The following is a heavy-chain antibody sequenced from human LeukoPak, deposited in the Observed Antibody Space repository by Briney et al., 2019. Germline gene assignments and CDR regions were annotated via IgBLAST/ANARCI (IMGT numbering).Heavy chain of an antibody. Sequence: GGSLRLSCAASGFTFSSAWMSWVRQAPGKGLEWVASINQDGGEKYSLDSVKGRFTISRDNTKSSLYLQVNSLRAEDTAMYYCARYRHLYYWGQGTLVTVSS. J-gene: IGHJ4*02. CDR3: ARYRHLYY. CDR2: INQDGGEK. CDR1: GFTFSSAW. D-gene: IGHD3-16*01. V-gene: IGHV3-7*01.